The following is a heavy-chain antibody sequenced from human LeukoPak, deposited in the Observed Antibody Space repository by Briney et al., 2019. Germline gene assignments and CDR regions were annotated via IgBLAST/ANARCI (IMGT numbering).Heavy chain of an antibody. CDR1: GFTFSSHS. D-gene: IGHD1-26*01. CDR2: ISSSSSTI. CDR3: ARTLYSGNSYYMDV. J-gene: IGHJ6*03. Sequence: PGGSLRLSCAASGFTFSSHSMNWVRQAPGKGLEWVSYISSSSSTIYNADSVKGRFTISRDNAKNSLYLQMYSLRAEDTAVYYCARTLYSGNSYYMDVWGKGTTVTVSS. V-gene: IGHV3-48*01.